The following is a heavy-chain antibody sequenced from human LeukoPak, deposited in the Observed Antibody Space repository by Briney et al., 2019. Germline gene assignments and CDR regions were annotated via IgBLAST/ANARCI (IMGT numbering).Heavy chain of an antibody. D-gene: IGHD3-9*01. V-gene: IGHV3-30*04. Sequence: GRSLRLSCAASGFTFSSYAMHWVRQAPGKGLEWVAVISYDGSNKYYADSVKGRFTISRDNSKNTLYLQMNSLRAEDTAVYYCAKDQGPYYDILTGMGYFDYWGQGTLVTVSS. CDR3: AKDQGPYYDILTGMGYFDY. CDR2: ISYDGSNK. CDR1: GFTFSSYA. J-gene: IGHJ4*02.